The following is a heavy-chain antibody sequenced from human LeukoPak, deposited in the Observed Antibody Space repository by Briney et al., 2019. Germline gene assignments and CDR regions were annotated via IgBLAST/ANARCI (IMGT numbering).Heavy chain of an antibody. D-gene: IGHD2-21*02. Sequence: SETLSLTCTVSGGSISSYYWSWIRQPPGKGLEWIGYIYYSGSTNYNPSLKSRVTISVDTSKNQFSLKLSSVTAADTAVYYCARDDGGDQLWTIDYWGQGTLVTVSS. J-gene: IGHJ4*02. CDR3: ARDDGGDQLWTIDY. V-gene: IGHV4-59*01. CDR2: IYYSGST. CDR1: GGSISSYY.